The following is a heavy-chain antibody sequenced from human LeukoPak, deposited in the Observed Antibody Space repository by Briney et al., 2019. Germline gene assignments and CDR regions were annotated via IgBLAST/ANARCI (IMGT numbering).Heavy chain of an antibody. D-gene: IGHD3-3*01. V-gene: IGHV1-69*05. J-gene: IGHJ6*03. CDR1: GGTFSSYA. CDR3: ARVGYDFWSGYYISHEYYYYYYYMDV. Sequence: SVKVSCKASGGTFSSYAISWVRQAPGQGLEWMGGIIPIFGTANYAQKFQGRVTITTDESTSTAYMELSSLRSEDTAVYYCARVGYDFWSGYYISHEYYYYYYYMDVWGKGTTVTVSS. CDR2: IIPIFGTA.